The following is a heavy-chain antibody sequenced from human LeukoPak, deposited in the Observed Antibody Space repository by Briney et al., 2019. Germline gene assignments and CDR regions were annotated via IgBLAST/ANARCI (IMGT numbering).Heavy chain of an antibody. V-gene: IGHV3-33*01. CDR1: GFTFSSYG. CDR2: IWYDGSNK. Sequence: GGSLRLSCAASGFTFSSYGMHWVRQAPGKGLEWVAVIWYDGSNKYYADSVKGRFTISRDNSKNTLYLQMNSLRAEDTAVYYCAREMTTVTTAFDYWSQGTLVTVSS. CDR3: AREMTTVTTAFDY. D-gene: IGHD4-17*01. J-gene: IGHJ4*02.